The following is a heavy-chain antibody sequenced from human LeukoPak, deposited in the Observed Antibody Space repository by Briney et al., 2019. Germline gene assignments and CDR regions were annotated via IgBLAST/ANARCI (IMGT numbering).Heavy chain of an antibody. CDR3: VKNDGWFHLAQ. V-gene: IGHV3-7*03. D-gene: IGHD6-19*01. Sequence: GGSLRLSCAVSGFTFRDHWMDWVRQAPGKVLEWVGHIKNDGSETYYLDSLKGRFSISRDNTNNALYLQMNSLRVEDTAVYYCVKNDGWFHLAQWGQGTLVTVSS. CDR2: IKNDGSET. CDR1: GFTFRDHW. J-gene: IGHJ4*02.